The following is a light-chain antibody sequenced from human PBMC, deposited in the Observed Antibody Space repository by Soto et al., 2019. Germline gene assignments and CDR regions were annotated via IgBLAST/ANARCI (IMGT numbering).Light chain of an antibody. CDR2: GAY. V-gene: IGKV3-15*01. CDR1: QNILSN. Sequence: EIVMTQSPATLSVSPGERATLSRRASQNILSNLAWYQQKPGQAPRLLIYGAYTRATGIPARFSGSGSGTEFTLTISSLQSEDFEIYYCQQYNNWPITFGQGTRLEIK. CDR3: QQYNNWPIT. J-gene: IGKJ5*01.